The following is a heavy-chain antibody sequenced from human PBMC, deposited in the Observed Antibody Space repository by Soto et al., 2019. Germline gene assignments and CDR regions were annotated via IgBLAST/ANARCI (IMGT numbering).Heavy chain of an antibody. V-gene: IGHV4-61*01. D-gene: IGHD2-2*02. CDR2: IYFSGST. Sequence: SETLSLTCTVSGDSFSSGSYFWSWLLQPPGKGLEWIGYIYFSGSTNYNPSLESRVTISVDTSKNQFSLKLNSVTAADTAVYYCAKGALGYCSSTSCYTFAFDVWGQGTLVTVSS. CDR3: AKGALGYCSSTSCYTFAFDV. CDR1: GDSFSSGSYF. J-gene: IGHJ3*01.